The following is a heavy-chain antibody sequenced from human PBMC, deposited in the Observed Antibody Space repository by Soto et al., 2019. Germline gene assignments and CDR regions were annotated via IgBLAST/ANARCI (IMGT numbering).Heavy chain of an antibody. J-gene: IGHJ4*02. Sequence: EVQLMESGGGLVQPGGSLRLSCAASGFTFTFYTFNWVRQAPGKGLEWVSYTNHDGGTISYADSVKGRFTISRDNAKNSLFMQMNSLTAEDTGVYYCARTTRGYSYGSDYWGQGTLVTVSS. CDR1: GFTFTFYT. CDR3: ARTTRGYSYGSDY. V-gene: IGHV3-48*01. D-gene: IGHD5-18*01. CDR2: TNHDGGTI.